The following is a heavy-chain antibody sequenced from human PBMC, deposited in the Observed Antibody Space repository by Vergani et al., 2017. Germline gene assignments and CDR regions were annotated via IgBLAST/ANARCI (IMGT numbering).Heavy chain of an antibody. V-gene: IGHV1-46*01. CDR3: ARGTAARLNWFDP. CDR1: GYTFSNYY. CDR2: INPSGGHT. Sequence: QVQVVQSGAEVKKSGASVKVSCKTSGYTFSNYYMHWVRQAPGQGLEWMGIINPSGGHTNYAQKFQGRVTMTRDTSTSTVYMELSSLRSEDTAIYYCARGTAARLNWFDPWGQGTLVTVSS. J-gene: IGHJ5*02. D-gene: IGHD6-6*01.